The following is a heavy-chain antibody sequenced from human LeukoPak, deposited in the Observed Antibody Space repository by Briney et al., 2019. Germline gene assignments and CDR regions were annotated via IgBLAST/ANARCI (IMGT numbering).Heavy chain of an antibody. CDR1: GGSISSYY. J-gene: IGHJ3*02. D-gene: IGHD3-22*01. CDR3: ARDKFPEWDYYDSSGYHDAFDI. Sequence: PSETLSLTCTVSGGSISSYYWSWLRQPAGKGLEGIGRIYTSGSTNYNPSLTSRGTMSVDTSKNQCSLTLSCVTAADTAVYYCARDKFPEWDYYDSSGYHDAFDIWGQGTMVTVSS. V-gene: IGHV4-4*07. CDR2: IYTSGST.